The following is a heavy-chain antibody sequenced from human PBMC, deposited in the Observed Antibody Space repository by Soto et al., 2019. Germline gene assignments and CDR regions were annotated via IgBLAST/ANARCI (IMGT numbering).Heavy chain of an antibody. Sequence: QVQLQESGPGLVKPSGTLSLTCAVSGGSISTSNWWSWVRQPPGKGLEWIGEVYHSGSTNYNTSFKSRVAMSVDKSKNQFALKLNSVTAADTALYYCARTSTSGTRVDYWGQGSLVTVSS. CDR3: ARTSTSGTRVDY. D-gene: IGHD1-1*01. J-gene: IGHJ4*02. CDR2: VYHSGST. V-gene: IGHV4-4*02. CDR1: GGSISTSNW.